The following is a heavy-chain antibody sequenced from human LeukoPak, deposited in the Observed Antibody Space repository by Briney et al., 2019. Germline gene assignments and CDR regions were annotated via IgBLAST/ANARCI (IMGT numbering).Heavy chain of an antibody. CDR1: GGSFSGYY. V-gene: IGHV4-34*01. D-gene: IGHD6-6*01. Sequence: SETLSLTCAVYGGSFSGYYWSWIRQPPGKGLEWIGEINHSGSTNYNPSLKSRVTMSVDTSKRQFSLRLSSLTAADTAVYYCARGLRYTSSSVYYFDYWGQGTLVTVSS. J-gene: IGHJ4*02. CDR3: ARGLRYTSSSVYYFDY. CDR2: INHSGST.